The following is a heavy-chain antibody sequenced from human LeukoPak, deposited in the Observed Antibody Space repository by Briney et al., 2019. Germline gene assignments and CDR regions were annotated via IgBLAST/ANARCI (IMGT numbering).Heavy chain of an antibody. CDR1: GFTFSSYS. V-gene: IGHV3-21*01. CDR3: ARDSRDSSSWYYYYYYGMDV. CDR2: ISSSSSYI. J-gene: IGHJ6*02. Sequence: PGGSLRLSCAASGFTFSSYSMNWVRQAPGKGLEWVSSISSSSSYIYYADSVKGRFTISRDNAKNSLYLQMNSLRAEDTAVYYCARDSRDSSSWYYYYYYGMDVWGQGTTVTVSS. D-gene: IGHD6-13*01.